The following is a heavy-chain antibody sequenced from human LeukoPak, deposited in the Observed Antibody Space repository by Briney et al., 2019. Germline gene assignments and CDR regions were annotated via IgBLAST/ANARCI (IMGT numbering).Heavy chain of an antibody. Sequence: GGSLRLSCAASGFTFSNYEMKWVRQAPGKGLEWVSYVSGSGSTMYYADSVKGRFTISRDNAKKSLYLQMNSLRAEDTAVYYCARVIRYYYLDYWGQGTLVTVSS. J-gene: IGHJ4*02. CDR2: VSGSGSTM. V-gene: IGHV3-48*03. D-gene: IGHD3-10*01. CDR3: ARVIRYYYLDY. CDR1: GFTFSNYE.